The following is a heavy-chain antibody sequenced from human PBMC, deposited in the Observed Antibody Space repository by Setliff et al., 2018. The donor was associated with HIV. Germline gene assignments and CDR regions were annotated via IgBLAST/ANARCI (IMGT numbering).Heavy chain of an antibody. J-gene: IGHJ3*02. CDR3: ARGQLDRHLRSDVPFDI. D-gene: IGHD1-1*01. CDR2: ISASSDNT. Sequence: ASVKVSCKASGYTFTTYGFNWVRQAPGQGLEWMGWISASSDNTNYAQKFQGRVTLTTDTSTNTVYMELKSLRYDDTAVYFCARGQLDRHLRSDVPFDIWGQGTMVTVSS. CDR1: GYTFTTYG. V-gene: IGHV1-18*01.